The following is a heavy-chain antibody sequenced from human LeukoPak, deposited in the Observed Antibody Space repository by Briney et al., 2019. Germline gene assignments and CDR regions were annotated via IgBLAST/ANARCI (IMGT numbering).Heavy chain of an antibody. CDR1: GYTFISFD. CDR3: ARQRYFDSEHAFDI. CDR2: MSPKSGNT. D-gene: IGHD3-9*01. J-gene: IGHJ3*02. V-gene: IGHV1-8*01. Sequence: ASVKVSCKASGYTFISFDIDWVRQATGQGLEWMGWMSPKSGNTDYAQKFQGRVTMTRNTSINTAYLELSSLRSDDTAVYYCARQRYFDSEHAFDIWGQGTMVTVSS.